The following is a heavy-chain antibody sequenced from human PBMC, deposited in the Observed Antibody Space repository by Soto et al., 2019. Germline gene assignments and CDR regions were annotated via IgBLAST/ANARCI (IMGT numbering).Heavy chain of an antibody. CDR3: ARVGPNYYYGMDV. CDR2: ISYDGSNE. Sequence: GGSLRLSCAASGFTFSNFPIHWVRQAPGQGLEWVAVISYDGSNEYYADSVKGRFTISRDNSKNTLYLQMNSLRAEDTAVYYCARVGPNYYYGMDVWGQGTTVTVSS. CDR1: GFTFSNFP. J-gene: IGHJ6*02. V-gene: IGHV3-30*14.